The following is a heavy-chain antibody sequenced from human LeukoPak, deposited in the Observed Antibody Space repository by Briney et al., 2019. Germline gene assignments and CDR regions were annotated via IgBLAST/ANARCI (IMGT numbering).Heavy chain of an antibody. CDR3: ASHSSGWARRYWYFDL. Sequence: TVSGGSISSSSYYWGWIRQPPGKGLEWIGSIYYSGSTYYNPSLKSRVTISVDTSKNQFSLKLSSVTAADTAVYYCASHSSGWARRYWYFDLWGRGTLVTVSS. CDR1: GGSISSSSYY. J-gene: IGHJ2*01. D-gene: IGHD6-19*01. V-gene: IGHV4-39*07. CDR2: IYYSGST.